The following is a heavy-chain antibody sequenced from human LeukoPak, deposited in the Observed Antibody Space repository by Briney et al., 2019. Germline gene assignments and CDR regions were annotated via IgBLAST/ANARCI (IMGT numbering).Heavy chain of an antibody. V-gene: IGHV3-30*02. CDR2: IRCDGSNK. Sequence: GGSLTLSCAASGFTFSSYGMHWVRQAPGKGLEWVAFIRCDGSNKYNADSVKGRFTISRDNSKNTLYLQMNSLRAEDTALYYCAKGSIGYSHGYTDYWGQGTLVTVSS. J-gene: IGHJ4*02. CDR1: GFTFSSYG. CDR3: AKGSIGYSHGYTDY. D-gene: IGHD5-18*01.